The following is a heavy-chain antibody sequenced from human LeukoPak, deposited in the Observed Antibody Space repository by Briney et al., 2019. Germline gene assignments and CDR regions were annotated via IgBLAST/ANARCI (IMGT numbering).Heavy chain of an antibody. V-gene: IGHV4-34*01. Sequence: SETLSLTCVVYGGSFSGYYWTWIRQPPGKGLEWIGEINDSGGSNYNPSLKSRITMSVDTSENQISLKLSSVTTADTAVYYCARGGRITLFGVVIMRAFDIWGQGTMVTVSS. CDR2: INDSGGS. J-gene: IGHJ3*02. CDR3: ARGGRITLFGVVIMRAFDI. CDR1: GGSFSGYY. D-gene: IGHD3-3*01.